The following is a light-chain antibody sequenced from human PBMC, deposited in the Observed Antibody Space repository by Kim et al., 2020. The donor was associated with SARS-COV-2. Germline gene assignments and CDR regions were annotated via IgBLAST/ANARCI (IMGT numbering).Light chain of an antibody. Sequence: QPVLTQSPSASASLGASVKLTCTLSSGHNTYAIAWHQQQPEKGPRYLMKLNSDGRHSRGDGIPDRFSGSSSGAERYLTISSLQSEDEADYYCQTWGTGIEVFGGGTQLTVL. J-gene: IGLJ3*02. CDR2: LNSDGRH. CDR1: SGHNTYA. V-gene: IGLV4-69*01. CDR3: QTWGTGIEV.